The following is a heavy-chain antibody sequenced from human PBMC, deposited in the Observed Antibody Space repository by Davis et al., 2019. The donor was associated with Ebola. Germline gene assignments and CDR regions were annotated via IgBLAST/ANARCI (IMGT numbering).Heavy chain of an antibody. CDR3: TKGVAVAGTYFQH. CDR2: ISSSSSYI. Sequence: PGGSLRLSCAASGFTFSSYSMNWVRQAPGKGLEWVSSISSSSSYIYYADSVKGRFTISRDNAKNSLYLQMNSLRAEDTAVYYCTKGVAVAGTYFQHWGQGTLVTVSS. CDR1: GFTFSSYS. V-gene: IGHV3-21*01. D-gene: IGHD6-19*01. J-gene: IGHJ1*01.